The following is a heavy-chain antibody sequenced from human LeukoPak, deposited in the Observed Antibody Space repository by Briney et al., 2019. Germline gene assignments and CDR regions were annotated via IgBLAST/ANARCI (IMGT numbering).Heavy chain of an antibody. CDR2: IKQDGSEK. J-gene: IGHJ5*02. D-gene: IGHD6-6*01. CDR3: ARLLAKQLAYNWFDP. CDR1: GFTFNSYW. Sequence: GGSLRLSCAASGFTFNSYWMSWVRQAPGKGLEWVANIKQDGSEKYYVDSVKGRFTISRDNAKNSLYLQMNSLRAEDTAVYYCARLLAKQLAYNWFDPWGQGTLVTVSS. V-gene: IGHV3-7*01.